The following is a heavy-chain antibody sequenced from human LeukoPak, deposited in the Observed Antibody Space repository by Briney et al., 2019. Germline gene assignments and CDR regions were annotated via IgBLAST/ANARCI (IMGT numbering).Heavy chain of an antibody. D-gene: IGHD6-19*01. CDR1: GGTFSSYA. J-gene: IGHJ3*02. V-gene: IGHV1-69*13. CDR2: IIPIFGTA. Sequence: SVKVSCKASGGTFSSYAISWVRQAPGQGLEWMGGIIPIFGTANYAQKFQGRVTITADESTSTAYMELRSLRSDDTAVYYCARGLSSGWSLDAFDIWGQGTMVTVSS. CDR3: ARGLSSGWSLDAFDI.